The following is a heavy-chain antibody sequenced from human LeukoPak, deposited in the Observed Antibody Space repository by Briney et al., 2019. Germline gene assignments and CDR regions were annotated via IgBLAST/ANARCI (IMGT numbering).Heavy chain of an antibody. CDR3: ASAGHGFLFDF. CDR1: GYTFTSYD. V-gene: IGHV1-8*01. Sequence: ASVKVSCKASGYTFTSYDINWVRQATGQGLEWMGWMNPNSGNTGYAQKFQGRVTMTRDTSTGTVYMDLSSLRSEDTAVYYCASAGHGFLFDFWGQGTLVTVSS. J-gene: IGHJ4*02. D-gene: IGHD2/OR15-2a*01. CDR2: MNPNSGNT.